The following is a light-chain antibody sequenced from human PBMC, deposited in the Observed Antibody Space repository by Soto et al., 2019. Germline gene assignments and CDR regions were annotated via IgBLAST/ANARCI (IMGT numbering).Light chain of an antibody. J-gene: IGKJ2*02. CDR1: QSVSSY. CDR3: LQRSHWPPACS. V-gene: IGKV3-11*01. Sequence: EIVLTQSPATLSLSPGERATLSCRASQSVSSYLAWYQQKPGQAPRLLIYDASTRATGIPAGFSGPGSGTDSPLTTCRLEPADFAVYYSLQRSHWPPACSFGQGTKLEIK. CDR2: DAS.